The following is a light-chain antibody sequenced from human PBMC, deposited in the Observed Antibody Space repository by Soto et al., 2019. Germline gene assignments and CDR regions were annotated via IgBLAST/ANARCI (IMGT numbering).Light chain of an antibody. J-gene: IGKJ2*01. CDR1: QSVSSSY. CDR2: GAS. Sequence: EIVLTQSPGTLSLSPGERATLSCRASQSVSSSYLAWYQQKAGQAPSLLIYGASSRATGIPDRFSGSGSGTDFPLTINRLEPEDCAVYFCQQYGNSPPFTFGQGTKVEIK. CDR3: QQYGNSPPFT. V-gene: IGKV3-20*01.